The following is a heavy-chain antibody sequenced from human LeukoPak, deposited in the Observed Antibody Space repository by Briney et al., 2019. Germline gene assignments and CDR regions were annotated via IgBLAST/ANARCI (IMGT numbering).Heavy chain of an antibody. D-gene: IGHD3-22*01. J-gene: IGHJ4*02. CDR2: INGDGSST. Sequence: GGSLRLSCAASGFTFSSYWMHWVRHAPGKGLVWVSRINGDGSSTTYADSVKGRFTISRDNAKNTLYLQMNGLRAEDTAVYYCVRDLVVTSAYWGQGTLVTVSS. CDR1: GFTFSSYW. CDR3: VRDLVVTSAY. V-gene: IGHV3-74*01.